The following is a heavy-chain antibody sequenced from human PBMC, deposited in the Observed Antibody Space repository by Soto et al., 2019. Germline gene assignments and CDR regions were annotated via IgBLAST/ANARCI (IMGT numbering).Heavy chain of an antibody. J-gene: IGHJ6*02. CDR2: INHSGST. CDR3: ARRVTYYYYYYGMDV. CDR1: GGSFSGYY. V-gene: IGHV4-34*01. Sequence: PSETLSLTCAVYGGSFSGYYWSWIRQPPGKGLEWIGEINHSGSTNYNPSLKSRVTISVDTSKNQFSLKLSSVTAADTAVYYCARRVTYYYYYYGMDVWGQGTTVTV.